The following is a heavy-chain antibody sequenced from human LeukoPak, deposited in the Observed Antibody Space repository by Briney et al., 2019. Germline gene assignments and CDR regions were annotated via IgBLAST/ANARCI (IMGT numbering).Heavy chain of an antibody. Sequence: PGGSLRLSCAASGFTVSSNYMSWVRQAPGKGLEWVSVIYSGGSTYYADSVKVRFTISRDNSKNTLYLQMNSLRAEDTAVYYCARENYYYDSSGYYYIYYMDVWGKGTTVTVSS. J-gene: IGHJ6*03. D-gene: IGHD3-22*01. CDR3: ARENYYYDSSGYYYIYYMDV. CDR1: GFTVSSNY. CDR2: IYSGGST. V-gene: IGHV3-53*01.